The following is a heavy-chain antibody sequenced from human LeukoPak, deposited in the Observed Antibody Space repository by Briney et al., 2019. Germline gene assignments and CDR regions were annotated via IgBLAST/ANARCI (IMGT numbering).Heavy chain of an antibody. CDR2: ISGSGGST. CDR1: GFTFSSFA. CDR3: AKQRLSIFDY. J-gene: IGHJ4*02. V-gene: IGHV3-23*01. Sequence: PGGSLRLSCAASGFTFSSFAINWVRQAPGKGLEWVSGISGSGGSTYYADSVKGRFTISRDNSKNTLYLQMNSLRAEDTAVYYCAKQRLSIFDYWGQGTLVTVSS. D-gene: IGHD2/OR15-2a*01.